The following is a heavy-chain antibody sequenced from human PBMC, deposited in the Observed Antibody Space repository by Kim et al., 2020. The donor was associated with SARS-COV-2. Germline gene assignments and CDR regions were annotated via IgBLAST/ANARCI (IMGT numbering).Heavy chain of an antibody. CDR2: IFVSGRT. V-gene: IGHV4-61*02. CDR1: GGSIIRDIYY. D-gene: IGHD1-1*01. J-gene: IGHJ3*02. Sequence: SETLSLTCTVSGGSIIRDIYYWNWVRQPAGKGLEWIGRIFVSGRTNYNPSLKSRVTISVDTSKNQFSLKLTSVTAADTAVYYCARATEYKYGFDIWGQGTIVTVSS. CDR3: ARATEYKYGFDI.